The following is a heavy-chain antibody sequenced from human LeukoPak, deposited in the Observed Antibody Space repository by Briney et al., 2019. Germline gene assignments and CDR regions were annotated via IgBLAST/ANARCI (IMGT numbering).Heavy chain of an antibody. J-gene: IGHJ4*02. V-gene: IGHV1-69*04. Sequence: SVNVSCKASGGTFSSYAISWVRQAPGQGLEWMGRIIPILGIANYAQKFQGRVTITADKSTSTAYMELSSLRSEDTAVYYCARDRGVITTKYFDYWGQETLVTVSS. CDR3: ARDRGVITTKYFDY. CDR1: GGTFSSYA. CDR2: IIPILGIA. D-gene: IGHD3-22*01.